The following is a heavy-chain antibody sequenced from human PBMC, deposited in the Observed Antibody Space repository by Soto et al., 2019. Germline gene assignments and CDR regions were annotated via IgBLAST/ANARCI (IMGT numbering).Heavy chain of an antibody. Sequence: ASVKVSCKASGYTFTSYYMHWVRQAPGQGLEWMGIINPSGGSTSYAQKFQGRVTMTRDTSTSTVYMELSSLRSEDTAVYYCARGYYDGSGPLLYYFDYWGQGTLVTVSS. D-gene: IGHD3-22*01. CDR1: GYTFTSYY. CDR2: INPSGGST. V-gene: IGHV1-46*01. CDR3: ARGYYDGSGPLLYYFDY. J-gene: IGHJ4*02.